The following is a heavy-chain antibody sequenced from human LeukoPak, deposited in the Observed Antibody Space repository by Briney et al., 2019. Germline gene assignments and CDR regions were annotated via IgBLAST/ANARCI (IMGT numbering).Heavy chain of an antibody. CDR3: ARDNRYFDPGVYYYNGMDV. CDR2: IYYSGST. J-gene: IGHJ6*02. Sequence: KTAETLPLTCTVSGGSISRGDYYWRWIRQPPGKGLGWFGYIYYSGSTYYNPSLKSRVTISVDTSKNPFSLKLSSVTAADTAVYYCARDNRYFDPGVYYYNGMDVWGQGPTVTVSS. V-gene: IGHV4-30-4*08. D-gene: IGHD3-9*01. CDR1: GGSISRGDYY.